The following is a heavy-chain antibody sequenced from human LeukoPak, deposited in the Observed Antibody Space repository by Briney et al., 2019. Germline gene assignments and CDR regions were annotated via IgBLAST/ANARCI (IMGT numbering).Heavy chain of an antibody. J-gene: IGHJ4*02. CDR1: GYSFTSYW. CDR2: IYPGDSDT. CDR3: YMVRGVIIAQTDY. Sequence: GESLKIPCKGSGYSFTSYWIGWVRQMPGKGLEWMGIIYPGDSDTRYSPSFQGQVTISADKSISTAYLQWSSLKASDTAMYYCYMVRGVIIAQTDYWGQGTLVTVSS. V-gene: IGHV5-51*01. D-gene: IGHD3-10*01.